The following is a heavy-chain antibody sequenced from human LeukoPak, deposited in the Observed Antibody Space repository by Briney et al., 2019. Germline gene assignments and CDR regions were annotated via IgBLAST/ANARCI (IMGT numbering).Heavy chain of an antibody. D-gene: IGHD3-3*01. CDR2: IKSKKDGEIT. CDR3: STGGGVLRFL. J-gene: IGHJ4*02. Sequence: GGSLRLSCAASGINFSNAWLTWVRQAPGKGLEWVGRIKSKKDGEITDYAAPVKGRFTISRDDSKDTLYLQMISLKTEDTAVYYCSTGGGVLRFLGGQGTLVTVSS. CDR1: GINFSNAW. V-gene: IGHV3-15*01.